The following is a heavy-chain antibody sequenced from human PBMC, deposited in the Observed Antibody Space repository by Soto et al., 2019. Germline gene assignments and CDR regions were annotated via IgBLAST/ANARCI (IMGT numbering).Heavy chain of an antibody. CDR1: GYTFTGYY. Sequence: ASVKVSCKASGYTFTGYYMHWVRQAPGQGLEWMGWINPNSGGTNYAQKFQGWVTMTRDTSISTAYMELSRLRSDDTAVYYCASSSYCSGGSCYFDYWGQGTRVTVSS. V-gene: IGHV1-2*04. D-gene: IGHD2-15*01. J-gene: IGHJ4*02. CDR2: INPNSGGT. CDR3: ASSSYCSGGSCYFDY.